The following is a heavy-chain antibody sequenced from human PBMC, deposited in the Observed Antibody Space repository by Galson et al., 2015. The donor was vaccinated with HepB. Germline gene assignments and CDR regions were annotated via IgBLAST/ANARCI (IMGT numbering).Heavy chain of an antibody. Sequence: SLRLSCAASGFTFSNAWMSWVRQIPGKGLEWVGRVKTDTEGGTTDYAAPVKGRFTISRDDSNNTLYLQMNSLKTEDAAVYYCTAVSRTSYYRLAYWGQGTLVTVSS. CDR2: VKTDTEGGTT. CDR1: GFTFSNAW. V-gene: IGHV3-15*01. CDR3: TAVSRTSYYRLAY. D-gene: IGHD3-10*01. J-gene: IGHJ4*02.